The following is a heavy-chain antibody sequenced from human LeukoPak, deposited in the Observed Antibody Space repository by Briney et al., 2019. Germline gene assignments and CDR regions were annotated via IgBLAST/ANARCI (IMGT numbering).Heavy chain of an antibody. CDR1: GFAFSNYG. J-gene: IGHJ4*02. D-gene: IGHD7-27*01. Sequence: GTLRFSCAASGFAFSNYGMNWVRQAPGKGLEWVSGITGSGSTTYYADSVKGRFTISRDNSKNTLYLQMNSPRAEDTAAYYCAKDGNWARFENWGQGTLVTVSS. CDR2: ITGSGSTT. CDR3: AKDGNWARFEN. V-gene: IGHV3-23*01.